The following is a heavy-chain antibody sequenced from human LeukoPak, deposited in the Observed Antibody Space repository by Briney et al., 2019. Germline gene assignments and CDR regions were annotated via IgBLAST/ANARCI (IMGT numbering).Heavy chain of an antibody. Sequence: SETLSLTCTVSGGSISSYYWSWIRQPPGKGLEWIGYIYYSGSTNYNPSLKSRVTISVDTSKDQFSLKLSSVTAADTAVYYCARPELERRAWYFDLWGRGTLVTVSS. V-gene: IGHV4-59*08. CDR3: ARPELERRAWYFDL. CDR1: GGSISSYY. J-gene: IGHJ2*01. CDR2: IYYSGST. D-gene: IGHD1-1*01.